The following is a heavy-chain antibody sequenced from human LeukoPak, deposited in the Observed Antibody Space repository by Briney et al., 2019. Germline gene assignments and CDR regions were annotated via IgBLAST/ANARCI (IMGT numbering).Heavy chain of an antibody. CDR1: GFTFSHYT. J-gene: IGHJ3*02. V-gene: IGHV3-21*01. CDR2: ISGNSADI. Sequence: KPGGSLRLSCAASGFTFSHYTMNWIRQAPGKGLEWVSSISGNSADIYYADSLKGRFTISRDNAENSMYLQMNSLRAEDTALYYCVREPRSAILGDDTFDIWGPGTMVTVSA. D-gene: IGHD3-3*01. CDR3: VREPRSAILGDDTFDI.